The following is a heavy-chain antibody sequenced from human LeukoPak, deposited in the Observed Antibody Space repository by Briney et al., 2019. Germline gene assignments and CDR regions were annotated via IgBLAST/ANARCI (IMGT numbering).Heavy chain of an antibody. CDR3: AARRIGYPLDI. J-gene: IGHJ3*02. V-gene: IGHV4-61*02. D-gene: IGHD5-12*01. CDR2: ILTSGST. Sequence: SETLSLTCTLSGGSFSSDSYLWSWVRQPAGKGLEWIGRILTSGSTNYNPSLRRRVTISVDTSKNKFSLDMISVTAADTAVYYCAARRIGYPLDIWGHGTMVTVSS. CDR1: GGSFSSDSYL.